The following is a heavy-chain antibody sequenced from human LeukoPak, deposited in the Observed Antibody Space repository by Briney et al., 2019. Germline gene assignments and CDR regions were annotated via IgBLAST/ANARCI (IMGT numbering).Heavy chain of an antibody. J-gene: IGHJ4*02. D-gene: IGHD1-14*01. Sequence: SQTLSLTCTVATGSISGFYRGWIRQPPGKGLEWNGYVHYSGGTTYNPSLKRRFTISRDTSANQFSRNRNAVTAAATAGYYCPGPPRVFHFWGQGILVPLPS. V-gene: IGHV4-59*01. CDR2: VHYSGGT. CDR1: TGSISGFY. CDR3: PGPPRVFHF.